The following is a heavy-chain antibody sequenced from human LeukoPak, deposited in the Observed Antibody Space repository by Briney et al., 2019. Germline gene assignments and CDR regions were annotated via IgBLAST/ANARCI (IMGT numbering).Heavy chain of an antibody. D-gene: IGHD3-16*01. Sequence: ASVKVSCKASGYTFTSYYIHWVRQAPGQGPEWLGWINPSSGGTDYAQKFPGRVTMTRDTSTNTAYMELTSLRSDDTAVYYCARLGSLGVTLVWGGPSRTTIDYWGQGTLVTVSS. V-gene: IGHV1-2*02. CDR2: INPSSGGT. CDR3: ARLGSLGVTLVWGGPSRTTIDY. J-gene: IGHJ4*02. CDR1: GYTFTSYY.